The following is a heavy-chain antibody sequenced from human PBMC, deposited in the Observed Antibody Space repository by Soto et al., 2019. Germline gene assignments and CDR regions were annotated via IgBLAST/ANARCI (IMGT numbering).Heavy chain of an antibody. CDR1: GFTFSSYA. CDR3: ARDSHGLDY. CDR2: IWYDGSNK. J-gene: IGHJ4*02. Sequence: PGGSLRLSCAASGFTFSSYAMSWVRQAPGKGLEWVAVIWYDGSNKYYADSVKGRFTISRDNSKNTLYLQMNSLRAEDTAVYYCARDSHGLDYWGQGTLVTVSS. V-gene: IGHV3-33*08.